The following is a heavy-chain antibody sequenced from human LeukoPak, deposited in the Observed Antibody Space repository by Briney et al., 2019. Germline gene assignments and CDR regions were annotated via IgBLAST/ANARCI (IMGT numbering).Heavy chain of an antibody. CDR1: GYSFSTFW. D-gene: IGHD3-10*01. Sequence: GESLKISCKGSGYSFSTFWLGWVRQTPETGLEWMGNIYPSDSETKYKPSFQGQVTISVDKSINTAYLRLSSLKASDTAVHYCARLIYYGSGRTYFFDSWGQGTLVTVSS. CDR3: ARLIYYGSGRTYFFDS. J-gene: IGHJ4*02. V-gene: IGHV5-51*01. CDR2: IYPSDSET.